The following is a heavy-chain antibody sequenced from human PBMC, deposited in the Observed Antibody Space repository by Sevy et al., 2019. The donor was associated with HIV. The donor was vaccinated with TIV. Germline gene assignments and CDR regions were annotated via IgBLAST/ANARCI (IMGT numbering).Heavy chain of an antibody. D-gene: IGHD4-17*01. CDR2: IYSGGNT. V-gene: IGHV3-53*01. CDR3: AREYHGDYLYYLDS. Sequence: GGSLRHSCAASGFTVSTNYLSWVRQAPGKGLEWVSVIYSGGNTYYADSVKGRFTISRDKSKHTLYLQMNTLTPEDTVMYYCAREYHGDYLYYLDSWGQGTLVTVSS. CDR1: GFTVSTNY. J-gene: IGHJ4*02.